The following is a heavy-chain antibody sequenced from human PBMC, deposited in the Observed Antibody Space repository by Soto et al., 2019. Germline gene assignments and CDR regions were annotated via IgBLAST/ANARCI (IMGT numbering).Heavy chain of an antibody. CDR3: ARDLGDTAMEVY. CDR1: GYTLTELS. J-gene: IGHJ4*02. Sequence: ASVKVSCKVSGYTLTELSMHWVRQAPGKGLEWMGGFDPEDGETIYAQKFQGRVTMTEDTSTDTAYMELSSLRSEDTAVYYCARDLGDTAMEVYWGQGTLVTVSS. V-gene: IGHV1-24*01. CDR2: FDPEDGET. D-gene: IGHD5-18*01.